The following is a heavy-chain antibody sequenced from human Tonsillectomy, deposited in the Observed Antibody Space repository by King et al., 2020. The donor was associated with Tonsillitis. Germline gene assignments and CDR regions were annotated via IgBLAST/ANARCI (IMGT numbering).Heavy chain of an antibody. J-gene: IGHJ4*02. V-gene: IGHV4-61*02. Sequence: VQLQESCPGLVKPSQTLSLTCTVSGGSISSGSYYWSWIRQPAGKGLEWIGRIYTSGSTNYNPSLKSRVTISVDTSKNQFSLKLNSVTAADTAVYYCARDPYEYYYDSSGYPLADYWGQGTLVTVSS. D-gene: IGHD3-22*01. CDR1: GGSISSGSYY. CDR3: ARDPYEYYYDSSGYPLADY. CDR2: IYTSGST.